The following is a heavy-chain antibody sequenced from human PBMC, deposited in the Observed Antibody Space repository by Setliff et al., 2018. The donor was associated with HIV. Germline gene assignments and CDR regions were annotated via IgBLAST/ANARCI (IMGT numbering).Heavy chain of an antibody. J-gene: IGHJ3*02. CDR1: GFTFSDYY. Sequence: PGGSLRLSCAASGFTFSDYYMSWIRQAPGKGLEWVSYISSSGSTIYYADSVKGRFTISRDNAKNSLYLQRNSLRAEDTAVYYCARAREYCSSGPDDAFDIWGQGTMVTVSS. V-gene: IGHV3-11*04. CDR2: ISSSGSTI. D-gene: IGHD2-15*01. CDR3: ARAREYCSSGPDDAFDI.